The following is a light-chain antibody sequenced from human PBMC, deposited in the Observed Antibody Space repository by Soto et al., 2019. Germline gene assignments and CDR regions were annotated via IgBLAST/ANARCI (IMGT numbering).Light chain of an antibody. J-gene: IGLJ2*01. CDR2: EVS. CDR3: SSYTSSSTLVV. CDR1: SSDVGGYNY. V-gene: IGLV2-14*01. Sequence: QSVLTQPASVSGSPGQSITISCTGTSSDVGGYNYVSWYQQHPGKAPKLMIYEVSNRPSGVSNRFSGSKSGNTASLTISGLQAEDEGDYYCSSYTSSSTLVVFCGGIKLTVL.